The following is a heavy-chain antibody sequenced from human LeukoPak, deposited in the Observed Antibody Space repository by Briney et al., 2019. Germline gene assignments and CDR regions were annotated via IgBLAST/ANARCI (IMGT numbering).Heavy chain of an antibody. CDR1: GFTFDDYA. D-gene: IGHD3-10*01. V-gene: IGHV3-9*01. CDR2: ISWNSGSI. CDR3: ARLSEEIYGSGQG. J-gene: IGHJ4*02. Sequence: GRSLRLSCAASGFTFDDYAMHWVRQAPGKGLEWVSGISWNSGSIGYADSVKGRFTISRDNAENSLYLQMNSLRAEDTALYYCARLSEEIYGSGQGWGQGTLVTVSS.